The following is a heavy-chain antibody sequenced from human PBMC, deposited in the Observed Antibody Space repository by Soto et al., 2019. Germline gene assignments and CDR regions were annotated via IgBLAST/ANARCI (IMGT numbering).Heavy chain of an antibody. J-gene: IGHJ4*02. V-gene: IGHV4-39*01. CDR3: AKYHPRTGRFDY. CDR2: IYYSRKT. Sequence: SETLSLTCSLSGASLTSTTYFWAWIRHPPGKGLEWVGSIYYSRKTHYNTSLKSRTTIPVDRSRNQFSLQVSSVTAADTAVYYCAKYHPRTGRFDYWGQGTVV. CDR1: GASLTSTTYF.